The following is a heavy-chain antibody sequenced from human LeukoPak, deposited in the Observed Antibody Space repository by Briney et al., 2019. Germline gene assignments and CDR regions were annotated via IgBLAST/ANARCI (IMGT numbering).Heavy chain of an antibody. CDR3: ARSPLIVVVTAIPNWYFDL. J-gene: IGHJ2*01. CDR2: IYYSGST. V-gene: IGHV4-30-4*01. Sequence: PSETLSLTCTVSGGSISSGDYYWSWIRQPPGKGLEWIGYIYYSGSTYYNPSLKSRVTISVDTSKNQFSLKLSSVTAADTAVYYCARSPLIVVVTAIPNWYFDLWGRGTLVTVSS. D-gene: IGHD2-21*02. CDR1: GGSISSGDYY.